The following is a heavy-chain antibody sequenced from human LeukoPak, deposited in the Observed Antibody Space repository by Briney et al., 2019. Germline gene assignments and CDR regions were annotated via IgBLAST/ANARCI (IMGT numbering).Heavy chain of an antibody. Sequence: PGGSLRLSCAASGFTFSNYGVHWVRQAPGKGLEWVSSISSSSTYIYYADSVKGRFTISRDNAKNSLYLQMNSLRVEDTAVYYCARAEGSGSSFDYWGRGTLVTVSS. CDR2: ISSSSTYI. J-gene: IGHJ4*02. D-gene: IGHD3-10*01. V-gene: IGHV3-21*01. CDR3: ARAEGSGSSFDY. CDR1: GFTFSNYG.